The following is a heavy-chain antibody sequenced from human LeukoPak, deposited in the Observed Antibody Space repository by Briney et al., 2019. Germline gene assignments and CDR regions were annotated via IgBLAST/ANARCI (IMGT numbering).Heavy chain of an antibody. V-gene: IGHV4-59*08. J-gene: IGHJ5*02. CDR2: IYYSGST. D-gene: IGHD2-2*02. CDR3: ASSRSHCSSTSCYKWFDP. Sequence: PSETLSLTCTVSGGSISSYYWSWIRQPPGKGLEWIGYIYYSGSTNYNPSLKSRVTISVDTSKNQFSLKLSSVTAADTAVYYCASSRSHCSSTSCYKWFDPWGQGTLVTVSS. CDR1: GGSISSYY.